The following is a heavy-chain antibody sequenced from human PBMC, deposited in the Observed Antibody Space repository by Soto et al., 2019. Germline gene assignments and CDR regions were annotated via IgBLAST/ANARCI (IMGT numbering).Heavy chain of an antibody. CDR3: ARWGTTGGLDV. J-gene: IGHJ1*01. CDR1: GFTFRGYV. Sequence: QVQLVESGGGVVQPGTSLRVSCVGSGFTFRGYVIHWVRQAPGKGLEWVALTSYDGRDKYYADSVRGRFTISRDNSRNTVDLQMDSLKLEDTALYYCARWGTTGGLDVWGQGTLVSVSS. V-gene: IGHV3-30*19. D-gene: IGHD3-16*01. CDR2: TSYDGRDK.